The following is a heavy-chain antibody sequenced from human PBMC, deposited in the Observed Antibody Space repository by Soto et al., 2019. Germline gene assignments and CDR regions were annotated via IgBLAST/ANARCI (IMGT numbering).Heavy chain of an antibody. CDR3: ARYKGYCSGGSCYYDYYMDD. V-gene: IGHV3-48*01. D-gene: IGHD2-15*01. CDR1: GLTFSTYS. Sequence: PGGSLRLSCAASGLTFSTYSMNWLRQAPGKGLEWVSYIRTTGSTIYYADSVKCRFTISRDNAKNSLYLQMTSLRAEDTAVYYCARYKGYCSGGSCYYDYYMDDWGKGPTVTDSS. J-gene: IGHJ6*03. CDR2: IRTTGSTI.